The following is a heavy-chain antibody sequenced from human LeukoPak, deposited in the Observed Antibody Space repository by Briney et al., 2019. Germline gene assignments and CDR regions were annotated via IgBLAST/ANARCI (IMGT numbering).Heavy chain of an antibody. CDR3: AREIFGSGSYLDF. CDR1: GFNFDTYA. CDR2: IWHDGSHK. J-gene: IGHJ4*02. D-gene: IGHD3-10*01. Sequence: PGGSLRLSCAASGFNFDTYAMHWVRQAPGQGLEWVALIWHDGSHKFYSNSVRGQFTISRDSSKNTVYLQMNNLRPDDTAVYYCAREIFGSGSYLDFWGQGTLVTVSS. V-gene: IGHV3-33*01.